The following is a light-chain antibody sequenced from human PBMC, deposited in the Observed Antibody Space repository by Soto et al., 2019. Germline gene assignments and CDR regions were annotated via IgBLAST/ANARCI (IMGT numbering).Light chain of an antibody. Sequence: QSALTQPASVSASPGQSITISCTGTSSNVGTYDLVSWYQHHPDKAPKLIIYEGTKRPSGISSRLSGSKSGNTASLTISGLQSEDDADYYCCSFAVGAALVFGGGTKLTVL. CDR2: EGT. CDR3: CSFAVGAALV. J-gene: IGLJ2*01. V-gene: IGLV2-23*01. CDR1: SSNVGTYDL.